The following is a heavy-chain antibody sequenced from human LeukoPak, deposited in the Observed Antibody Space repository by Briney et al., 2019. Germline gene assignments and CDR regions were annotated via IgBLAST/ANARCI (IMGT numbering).Heavy chain of an antibody. J-gene: IGHJ4*02. V-gene: IGHV1-8*03. CDR1: GYTFTSYD. CDR2: MNPNSGNT. D-gene: IGHD6-6*01. CDR3: ARGAGIAARPFDY. Sequence: GASVKVSCKASGYTFTSYDINWVRQATGQGLEWMGWMNPNSGNTGYAQKFQGRVTITRDTSISTAYMELSRLRSDDTAVYYCARGAGIAARPFDYWGQGTLVTVSS.